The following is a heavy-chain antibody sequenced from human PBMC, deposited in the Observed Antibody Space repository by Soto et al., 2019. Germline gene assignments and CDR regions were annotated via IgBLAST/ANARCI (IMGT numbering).Heavy chain of an antibody. CDR1: GFTFSSNW. Sequence: GGSLRLSCAASGFTFSSNWMHWVRQAPGKGLVWVSRINSDGSITNYADSVKGRFTISRDNAKNTLYLQMRSLRAENTVVYYCAKGGTYDFPPYWGQGTLVTVPS. J-gene: IGHJ4*02. CDR2: INSDGSIT. D-gene: IGHD3-3*01. CDR3: AKGGTYDFPPY. V-gene: IGHV3-74*01.